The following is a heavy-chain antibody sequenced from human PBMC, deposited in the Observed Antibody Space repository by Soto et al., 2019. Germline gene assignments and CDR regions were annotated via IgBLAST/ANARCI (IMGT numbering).Heavy chain of an antibody. CDR2: IRSKAYGGTT. CDR1: GFTFGDYA. J-gene: IGHJ4*02. V-gene: IGHV3-49*03. CDR3: TSDPLRFCPYRTFDY. Sequence: EVQLVESGGGLVQPGRSLRLSCTASGFTFGDYAMSWFRQAPGKGLEWVGFIRSKAYGGTTEYAASVKGRFTISRDDSKRIAYLQINSLKTEDTAVYYCTSDPLRFCPYRTFDYWGQGTLATVSS. D-gene: IGHD3-3*01.